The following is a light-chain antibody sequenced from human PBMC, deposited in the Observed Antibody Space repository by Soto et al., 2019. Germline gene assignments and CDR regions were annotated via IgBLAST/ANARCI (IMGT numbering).Light chain of an antibody. J-gene: IGKJ1*01. CDR2: GAS. V-gene: IGKV3-20*01. Sequence: IGLTQSPGTLYLSPGERATLSCRASQSVSSSYLAWYQQKPGQAPRLLIYGASSRATGIPDRFSGSGSGTDFTLTISRLEPEDFAVYYCQQYGSSPGTFGQGTKVEIK. CDR3: QQYGSSPGT. CDR1: QSVSSSY.